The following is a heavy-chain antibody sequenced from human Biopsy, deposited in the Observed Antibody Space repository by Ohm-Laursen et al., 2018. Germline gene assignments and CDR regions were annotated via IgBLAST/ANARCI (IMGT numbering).Heavy chain of an antibody. CDR2: IIPIPNVA. V-gene: IGHV1-69*10. J-gene: IGHJ5*02. CDR1: GDSFTSYA. CDR3: ARGEGSSWFDP. D-gene: IGHD1-26*01. Sequence: ASVKVSCKSSGDSFTSYAIGWVRQAPGQGLEWMGGIIPIPNVATYAQKFQGRITITADESTSTAYMELSSLTSDDTAVYFCARGEGSSWFDPWGHGTLVTVSS.